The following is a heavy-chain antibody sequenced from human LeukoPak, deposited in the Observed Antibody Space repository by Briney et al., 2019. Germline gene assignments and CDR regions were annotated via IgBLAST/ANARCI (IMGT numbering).Heavy chain of an antibody. D-gene: IGHD3-10*01. CDR1: GFTFSSYA. V-gene: IGHV3-64D*06. CDR2: ISSNGGST. CDR3: VKDLRGSGSYRNY. J-gene: IGHJ4*02. Sequence: GGALRLSCSASGFTFSSYAMHWVRQAPGKGLEYVSAISSNGGSTYYADSVEGRFTISRDNSKNTLYLQMSSLRAEDTAVYYCVKDLRGSGSYRNYWGQGTLVTASA.